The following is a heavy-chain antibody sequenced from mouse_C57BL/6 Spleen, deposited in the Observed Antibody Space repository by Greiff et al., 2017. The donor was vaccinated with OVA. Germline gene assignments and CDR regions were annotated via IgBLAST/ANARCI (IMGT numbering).Heavy chain of an antibody. Sequence: QVHVKQPGAELVRPGSSVKLSCKASGYTFTSYWMHWVKQRPIQGLEWIGNIDPSDSETHYNQKFKDKATLTVDKSSSTAYMQLSSLTSEDSAVYYCARGAYNAMDYWGQGTSVTVSS. CDR3: ARGAYNAMDY. J-gene: IGHJ4*01. V-gene: IGHV1-52*01. CDR1: GYTFTSYW. CDR2: IDPSDSET. D-gene: IGHD6-5*01.